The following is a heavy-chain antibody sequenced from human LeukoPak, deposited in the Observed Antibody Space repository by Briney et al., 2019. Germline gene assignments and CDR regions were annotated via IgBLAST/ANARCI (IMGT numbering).Heavy chain of an antibody. CDR2: IYTSGST. CDR1: GGSISSYY. CDR3: AAQMATRAHNWFDH. V-gene: IGHV4-4*07. J-gene: IGHJ5*02. Sequence: SETLSLTCTVSGGSISSYYWSWIRQPAGKGLEWIGRIYTSGSTNYNPSLKSRVTMSVDTSKNQFSLKLSSVTAADTAVYYCAAQMATRAHNWFDHWGQGTLVTVSS. D-gene: IGHD5-24*01.